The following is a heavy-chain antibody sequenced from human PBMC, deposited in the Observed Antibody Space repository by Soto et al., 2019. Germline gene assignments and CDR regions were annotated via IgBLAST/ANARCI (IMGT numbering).Heavy chain of an antibody. Sequence: PSETLSLTCAVSGGSISSGGYSWSWIRQPPGKGLEWIGYIYHRESTYYNPSLKSRVTISVDTSKNQFSLKLSSVTAADTAVYYCARINGYFDLWGRGTLVTVSS. J-gene: IGHJ2*01. V-gene: IGHV4-30-2*01. CDR2: IYHREST. D-gene: IGHD3-16*01. CDR3: ARINGYFDL. CDR1: GGSISSGGYS.